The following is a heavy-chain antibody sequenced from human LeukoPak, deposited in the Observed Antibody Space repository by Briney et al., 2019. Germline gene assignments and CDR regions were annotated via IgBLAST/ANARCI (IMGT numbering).Heavy chain of an antibody. CDR1: GGSISSYY. V-gene: IGHV4-59*01. CDR3: ARDQGDSSGWYGPKYGMDV. Sequence: PSETLSLTCTVSGGSISSYYWSWIRQPPGKGLEWIGYIYYSGSTNYNPSLKSRVTISVDTSKNQFSLKLSSVTAADTAVYYCARDQGDSSGWYGPKYGMDVWGQGTTVTVSS. CDR2: IYYSGST. D-gene: IGHD6-19*01. J-gene: IGHJ6*02.